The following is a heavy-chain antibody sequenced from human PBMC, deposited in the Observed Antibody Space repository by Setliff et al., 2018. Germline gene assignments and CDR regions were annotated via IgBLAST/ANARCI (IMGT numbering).Heavy chain of an antibody. J-gene: IGHJ3*02. CDR1: GGSFSSYA. Sequence: SVKVSCKASGGSFSSYAISWVRGAPGQGLEWMGGIIPMFGTNYAQKFQGRVTITADESTSTAYMELSSLRSEDTAVYYCARDRPPRGDGYHFDIWGQGTMVTVSS. CDR3: ARDRPPRGDGYHFDI. V-gene: IGHV1-69*13. D-gene: IGHD3-10*01. CDR2: IIPMFGT.